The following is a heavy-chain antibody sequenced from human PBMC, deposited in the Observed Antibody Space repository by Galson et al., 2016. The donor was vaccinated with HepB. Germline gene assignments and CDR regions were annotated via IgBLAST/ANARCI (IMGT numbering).Heavy chain of an antibody. Sequence: SLRLSCAGSGFTFRNYALHWVRQAPGKGLQWVAVMSYDGRNKYYADSVKGRFTISRDNSKNTLYLQMSSMRPEDTAVYYCARGLVDYSNSYYGMDVWGQGTTVTVSS. J-gene: IGHJ6*02. CDR2: MSYDGRNK. V-gene: IGHV3-30*04. CDR1: GFTFRNYA. D-gene: IGHD4-11*01. CDR3: ARGLVDYSNSYYGMDV.